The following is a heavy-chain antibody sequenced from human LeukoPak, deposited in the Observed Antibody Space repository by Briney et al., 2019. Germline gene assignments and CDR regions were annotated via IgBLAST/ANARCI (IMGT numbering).Heavy chain of an antibody. CDR1: GFAFSTYS. J-gene: IGHJ4*02. CDR3: AGDPNRSYFDH. D-gene: IGHD1-14*01. CDR2: ISSDGSNE. Sequence: PGRSLRLSYAASGFAFSTYSMHWVRQAPGKGLEWLALISSDGSNENFADSVKGRFTISRDNSKNTLYLQMNSLRSEDTAIYYCAGDPNRSYFDHWGQGTLVTVSS. V-gene: IGHV3-30*01.